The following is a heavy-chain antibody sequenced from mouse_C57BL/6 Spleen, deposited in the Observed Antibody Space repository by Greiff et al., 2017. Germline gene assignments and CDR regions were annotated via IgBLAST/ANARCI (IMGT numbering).Heavy chain of an antibody. V-gene: IGHV1-26*01. CDR2: INPNNGGT. CDR3: ARGYYSSREYFDY. CDR1: GYTFTDYY. Sequence: EVQLQQSGPELVKPGASVKISCKASGYTFTDYYMNWVKQSHGKSLEWIGDINPNNGGTSYNQKFKGKATLTVDKSSSTAYMELRSLTSEDSAVYYCARGYYSSREYFDYWGQGTTLTVSS. J-gene: IGHJ2*01. D-gene: IGHD1-1*01.